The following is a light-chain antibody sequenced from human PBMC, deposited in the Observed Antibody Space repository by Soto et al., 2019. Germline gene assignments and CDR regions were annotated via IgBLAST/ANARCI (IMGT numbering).Light chain of an antibody. J-gene: IGLJ1*01. Sequence: QSVLTQPASVSGSPGQSITISCTGTSTDIGAYNYVSWYQQHPGKAPKLLIYEVTNRPSGVSNRFSGSKSGNTASLTISGLQAEDEADYYCTSYSSRSTFFVLGHGTKVT. V-gene: IGLV2-14*01. CDR1: STDIGAYNY. CDR2: EVT. CDR3: TSYSSRSTFFV.